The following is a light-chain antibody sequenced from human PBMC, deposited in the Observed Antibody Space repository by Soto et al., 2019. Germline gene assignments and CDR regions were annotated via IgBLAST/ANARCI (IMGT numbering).Light chain of an antibody. CDR1: QSVSSN. V-gene: IGKV3-15*01. CDR2: GAS. CDR3: QQYNNWPPRDS. J-gene: IGKJ2*01. Sequence: EIVMTQSPATLSVSPGERTTLSCRASQSVSSNLAWYQHKPGQAPRLLIYGASTRATGIPARFSGSGSGTDFTLTISSLQSEDFAVYYCQQYNNWPPRDSFGQGTKLEIK.